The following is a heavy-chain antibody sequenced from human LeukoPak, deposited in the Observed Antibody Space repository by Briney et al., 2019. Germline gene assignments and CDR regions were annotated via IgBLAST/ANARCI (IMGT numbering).Heavy chain of an antibody. D-gene: IGHD5-18*01. CDR1: GYTVTGHY. CDR2: LNPNSGGT. Sequence: GAAVKVSCKASGYTVTGHYLHWVRQAPGQGLEWVGWLNPNSGGTNYAQKFQGRVTMTRDTSINTAYMELNSLTSDDTAMYYCAKDAYSGFSSSYNMDSWGQGTLVTVSS. V-gene: IGHV1-2*02. J-gene: IGHJ4*02. CDR3: AKDAYSGFSSSYNMDS.